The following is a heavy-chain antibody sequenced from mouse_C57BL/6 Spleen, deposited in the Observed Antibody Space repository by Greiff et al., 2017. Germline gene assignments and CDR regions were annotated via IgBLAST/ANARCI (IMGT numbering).Heavy chain of an antibody. CDR2: IYPGDGDT. CDR3: ATYYYGSRSDWYFDV. V-gene: IGHV1-80*01. D-gene: IGHD1-1*01. Sequence: VQLQQSGAELVKPGASVKISCTASGYAFSSYWMNWVKQRPGKGLEWIGQIYPGDGDTNYNGKFKGKATLTADKSSSTAYMQLSSLTSEDSAVYFCATYYYGSRSDWYFDVWGTGTTVTVSS. J-gene: IGHJ1*03. CDR1: GYAFSSYW.